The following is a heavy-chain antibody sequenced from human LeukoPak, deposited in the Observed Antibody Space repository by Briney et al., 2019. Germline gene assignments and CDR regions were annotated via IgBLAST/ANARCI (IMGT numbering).Heavy chain of an antibody. Sequence: PSETLSLTCAVYGGSFSGYYWSWIRQPPGKGLEWIGEINHSGSTNYNPSLKSRVTISVDTSKNQFSLKLSSVTAADTAVYYCARVPYYYDSSGYCEYYFDYWGQGTLVTVSS. CDR2: INHSGST. D-gene: IGHD3-22*01. J-gene: IGHJ4*02. CDR3: ARVPYYYDSSGYCEYYFDY. CDR1: GGSFSGYY. V-gene: IGHV4-34*01.